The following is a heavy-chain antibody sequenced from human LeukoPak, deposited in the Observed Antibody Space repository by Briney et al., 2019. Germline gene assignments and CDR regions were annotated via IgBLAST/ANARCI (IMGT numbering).Heavy chain of an antibody. CDR1: GYSFANYW. D-gene: IGHD1-26*01. CDR2: IYPGDSDT. Sequence: RGESLKISCKGSGYSFANYWIGWVRQMPGKGLEWMGIIYPGDSDTRYSTSFQGQITISADKSISTAYLQWSSLKASDTAMYYCARPTLSGSYYDFDYWGQGTLVTVSS. V-gene: IGHV5-51*01. CDR3: ARPTLSGSYYDFDY. J-gene: IGHJ4*02.